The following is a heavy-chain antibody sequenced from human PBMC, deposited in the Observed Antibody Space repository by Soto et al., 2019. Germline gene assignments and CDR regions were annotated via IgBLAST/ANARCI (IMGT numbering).Heavy chain of an antibody. Sequence: GGSLRLSCAASGFTFSSYSMNWVRQAPGKGLEWVSYISSSSSTIYYADSVKGRFTISRDNAKNSLYLQMNSLRDEDTAVYYCARDLPPYYYYGMDVWGQGTTVTVSS. CDR2: ISSSSSTI. J-gene: IGHJ6*02. CDR1: GFTFSSYS. V-gene: IGHV3-48*02. CDR3: ARDLPPYYYYGMDV.